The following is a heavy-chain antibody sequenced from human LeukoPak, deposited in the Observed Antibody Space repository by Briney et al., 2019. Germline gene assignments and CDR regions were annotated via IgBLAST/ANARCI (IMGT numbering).Heavy chain of an antibody. CDR3: ARGLGYCSIPDCPARVFCFDY. Sequence: ASVKVSCKASGYTFTSYYMHWVRQAPGQGLEWMGWINPNSGGTNYAQKFQGRVTMTRDTSISTAYMELSSLRSDDTAVYYCARGLGYCSIPDCPARVFCFDYWGQGTLVTVSS. CDR1: GYTFTSYY. D-gene: IGHD2-2*01. V-gene: IGHV1-2*02. J-gene: IGHJ4*01. CDR2: INPNSGGT.